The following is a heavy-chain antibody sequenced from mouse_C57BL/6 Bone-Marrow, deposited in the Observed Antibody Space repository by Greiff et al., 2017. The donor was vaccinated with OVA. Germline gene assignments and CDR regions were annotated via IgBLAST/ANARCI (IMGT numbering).Heavy chain of an antibody. CDR1: GYSITSGYD. D-gene: IGHD1-1*01. Sequence: VQLKESGPGMVKPSQSLSLTCTVPGYSITSGYDWHWIRHFPGNKLAWMGYISYSGSTNYNPSLKSRISITHDTSKNHVFLKLNSVTTEDTATYYCARGGTTVVADWYVGVWGTGTRVTVAS. CDR2: ISYSGST. CDR3: ARGGTTVVADWYVGV. V-gene: IGHV3-1*01. J-gene: IGHJ1*03.